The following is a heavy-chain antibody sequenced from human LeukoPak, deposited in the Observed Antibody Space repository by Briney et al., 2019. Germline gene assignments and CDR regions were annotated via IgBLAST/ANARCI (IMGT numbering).Heavy chain of an antibody. D-gene: IGHD2-15*01. V-gene: IGHV4-59*08. CDR3: ARQTGVAVATFYFDD. J-gene: IGHJ4*02. Sequence: SETLSLTCTVSGGSISSYYWSWIRQPPGRGLEWIGYIYYSGSTNYNPSLKSRVTISVDTSKNQFSLKLSSVTAADTAVYYCARQTGVAVATFYFDDWGQGTQVTVSS. CDR1: GGSISSYY. CDR2: IYYSGST.